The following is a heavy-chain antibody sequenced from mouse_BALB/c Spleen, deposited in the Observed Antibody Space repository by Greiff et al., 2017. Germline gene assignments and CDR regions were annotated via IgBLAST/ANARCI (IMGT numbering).Heavy chain of an antibody. V-gene: IGHV3-6*02. CDR2: ISYDGSN. J-gene: IGHJ4*01. CDR3: ARASTATDYYAMDY. CDR1: GYSITSGYY. D-gene: IGHD1-2*01. Sequence: EESGPGLVKPSQSLSLTCSVTGYSITSGYYWNWIRQFPGNKLEWMGYISYDGSNNYNPSLKNRISITRDTSKNQFFLKLNSVTTEDTATYYCARASTATDYYAMDYWGQGTSVTVSS.